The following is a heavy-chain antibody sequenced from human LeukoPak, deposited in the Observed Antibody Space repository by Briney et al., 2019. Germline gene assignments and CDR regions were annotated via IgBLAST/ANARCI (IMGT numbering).Heavy chain of an antibody. CDR3: ARDTRADSSSWYGIHYYYYYGMDV. CDR2: ISSSSSTI. CDR1: GFTFSSYS. V-gene: IGHV3-48*02. D-gene: IGHD6-13*01. Sequence: PGGSLRLSCAASGFTFSSYSMNWVRQAPGKGLEWVSYISSSSSTIYYADSVKGRFTISRDNAKNSLYLQMNSLRDEDTAVYYCARDTRADSSSWYGIHYYYYYGMDVWGQGTTVTVSS. J-gene: IGHJ6*02.